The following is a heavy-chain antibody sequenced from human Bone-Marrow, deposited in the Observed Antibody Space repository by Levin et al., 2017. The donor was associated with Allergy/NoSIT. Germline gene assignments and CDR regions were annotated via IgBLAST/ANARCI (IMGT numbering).Heavy chain of an antibody. D-gene: IGHD2-15*01. CDR3: ARDFCSSGTCWFDY. Sequence: GGSLRLSCAASGFVFSSYSMNWVRQAPGKGLEWVSYISGSSSSIYYADSVKGRFTISRDNAKNSLYLQMSSLRAEDTAVYYCARDFCSSGTCWFDYWGQGALVTVSS. V-gene: IGHV3-48*01. J-gene: IGHJ4*02. CDR1: GFVFSSYS. CDR2: ISGSSSSI.